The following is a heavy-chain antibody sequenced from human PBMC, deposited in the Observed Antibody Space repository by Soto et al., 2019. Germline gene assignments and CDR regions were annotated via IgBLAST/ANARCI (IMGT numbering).Heavy chain of an antibody. CDR3: ASQGYCTNGVCSHYYYYMDG. V-gene: IGHV4-39*01. CDR1: GGSISSSSYY. D-gene: IGHD2-8*01. Sequence: PSETLSLTCTVSGGSISSSSYYWGWIRQPPGKGLEWIGSIYYSGSTYYNPSLKSRVTISVDTSKNQFSLKLSSVTAADTAVYYCASQGYCTNGVCSHYYYYMDGWGKGTTVTVAS. CDR2: IYYSGST. J-gene: IGHJ6*03.